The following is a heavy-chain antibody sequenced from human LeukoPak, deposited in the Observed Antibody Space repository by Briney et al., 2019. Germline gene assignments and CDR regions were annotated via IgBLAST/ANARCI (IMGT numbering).Heavy chain of an antibody. CDR1: GYSFTSYW. CDR2: IYPGDSDT. J-gene: IGHJ4*02. V-gene: IGHV5-51*01. Sequence: GESLKISCKSSGYSFTSYWIGWVRQMPGKGLEWMGIIYPGDSDTRYSPSFQGQVTISADKSISTAYLQWSSLKASDTAMYYCARAWDSSGYSFDYWGQGTLVTVSS. D-gene: IGHD3-22*01. CDR3: ARAWDSSGYSFDY.